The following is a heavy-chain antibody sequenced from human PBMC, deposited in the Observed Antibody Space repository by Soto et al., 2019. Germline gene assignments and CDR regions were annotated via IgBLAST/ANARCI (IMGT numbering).Heavy chain of an antibody. CDR2: MNPINGAT. Sequence: ASVKVSCKASGYDFTAYDINWVRQASGQGLEWMGWMNPINGATGSARRFQGRVSMARNTATGTAYLELTSLRSDDTAVYYCGRGPSPRAPAGGTPYYYAMDVWGQGTTVTVSS. CDR3: GRGPSPRAPAGGTPYYYAMDV. CDR1: GYDFTAYD. V-gene: IGHV1-8*02. D-gene: IGHD6-13*01. J-gene: IGHJ6*02.